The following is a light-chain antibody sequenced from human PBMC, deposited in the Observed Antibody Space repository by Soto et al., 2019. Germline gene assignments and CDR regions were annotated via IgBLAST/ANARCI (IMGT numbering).Light chain of an antibody. CDR3: QSYDSSLTVV. V-gene: IGLV1-40*01. CDR2: DNT. Sequence: QSVLTQPPSVSGAPGQRVTISCTGTSSNIGAGYDVHWYQQLPGTPPKLLIYDNTNRPSGVPDRFSGSKSGTSASLAITGLQAEDEADYYCQSYDSSLTVVFGGGTKLTVL. J-gene: IGLJ2*01. CDR1: SSNIGAGYD.